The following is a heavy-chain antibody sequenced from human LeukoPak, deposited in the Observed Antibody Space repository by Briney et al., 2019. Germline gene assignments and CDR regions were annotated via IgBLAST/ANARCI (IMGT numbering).Heavy chain of an antibody. CDR1: GGSISSYY. CDR2: IYYSGST. V-gene: IGHV4-59*12. J-gene: IGHJ4*02. CDR3: ARDLLNEGNHLDY. Sequence: SETLSLTCTVSGGSISSYYWSWIRQPPGKGLEWIGYIYYSGSTDYNPSLKSRVTISVDTSKNQFSLKLSSVTAADTAVYYCARDLLNEGNHLDYWGQGTLVTVSS. D-gene: IGHD4-23*01.